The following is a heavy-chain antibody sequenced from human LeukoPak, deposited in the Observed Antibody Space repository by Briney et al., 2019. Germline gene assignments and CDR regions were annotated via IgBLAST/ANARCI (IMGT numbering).Heavy chain of an antibody. D-gene: IGHD3-22*01. CDR2: INPNSGGT. Sequence: GASVMVSCKASGYTFTGYYMHWVRQAPGQGLEWMGWINPNSGGTNYAQKFQGRVTMTRDTSISTAYMELSRLRSDDTAAYYCARDPTPYYYDSSGYFLDYWGQGTLVTVSS. CDR3: ARDPTPYYYDSSGYFLDY. J-gene: IGHJ4*02. CDR1: GYTFTGYY. V-gene: IGHV1-2*02.